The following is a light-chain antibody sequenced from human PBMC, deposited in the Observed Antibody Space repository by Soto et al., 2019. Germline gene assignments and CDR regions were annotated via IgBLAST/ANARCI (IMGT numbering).Light chain of an antibody. Sequence: DIVMTQSPDSLAVSLGERATINCRSSQTIFYSSNRKDYLAWYQQKPGQPPRVLIYWASTRESGVPDRFSGSGSWSDFTFTISNLQAKDGGVYYCQQYSTSPWTFGQGTKVEIK. CDR3: QQYSTSPWT. V-gene: IGKV4-1*01. J-gene: IGKJ1*01. CDR2: WAS. CDR1: QTIFYSSNRKDY.